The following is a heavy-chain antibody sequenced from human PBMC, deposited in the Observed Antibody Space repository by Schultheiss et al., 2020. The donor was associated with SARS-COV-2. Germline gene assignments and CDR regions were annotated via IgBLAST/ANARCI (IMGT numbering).Heavy chain of an antibody. CDR3: ARQPYDILTGYYIDY. D-gene: IGHD3-9*01. J-gene: IGHJ4*02. V-gene: IGHV4-61*05. CDR1: GGSISSSSYY. Sequence: SETLSLTCTVSGGSISSSSYYWSWIRQPPGKGLEWIGYIYYSGSTNYNPSLKSRVTISVDTSKNQFSLKLSSVTAADTAVYYCARQPYDILTGYYIDYWGQGTLVTVSS. CDR2: IYYSGST.